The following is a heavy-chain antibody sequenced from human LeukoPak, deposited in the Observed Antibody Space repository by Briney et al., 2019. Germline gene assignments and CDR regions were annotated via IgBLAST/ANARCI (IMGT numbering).Heavy chain of an antibody. D-gene: IGHD6-19*01. V-gene: IGHV3-33*01. CDR3: ARDSSGWGYFDY. Sequence: GGSLRLSCAASGFTFSSYGMHWVRQAPGKGLEWVAVIWYDGSNKYYADSVKGRFTISRDNSKNTLYLQMNSPRAEDTAVYYCARDSSGWGYFDYWGQGTLVTVSS. CDR2: IWYDGSNK. CDR1: GFTFSSYG. J-gene: IGHJ4*02.